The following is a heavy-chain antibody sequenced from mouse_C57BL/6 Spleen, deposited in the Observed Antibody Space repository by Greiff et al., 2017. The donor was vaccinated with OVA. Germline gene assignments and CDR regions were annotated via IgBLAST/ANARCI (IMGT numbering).Heavy chain of an antibody. CDR1: GYAFSSSW. Sequence: VQLQQSGPELVKPGASVKISCKASGYAFSSSWMNWVKQRPGKGLEWIGRIYPGDGDTNYNGKFKGKATLTADKSSSTAYMQLSSLTSEDSAVYFCAREGLSQNYWGQGTTLTVSS. D-gene: IGHD3-1*01. CDR3: AREGLSQNY. J-gene: IGHJ2*01. CDR2: IYPGDGDT. V-gene: IGHV1-82*01.